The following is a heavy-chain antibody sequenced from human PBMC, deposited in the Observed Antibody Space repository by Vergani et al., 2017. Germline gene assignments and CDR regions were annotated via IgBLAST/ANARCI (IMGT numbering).Heavy chain of an antibody. CDR1: GYTFTSYA. CDR3: AISLHMNVLRYFDWLFEY. Sequence: QVQLVQSGSELKKPGASVKVSCTASGYTFTSYAMNWVRQAPGQGLEWMGWINTNTGNPTYAQGFTGRFVFSLDTSVSTAYLQISSLKAEDTAVYYCAISLHMNVLRYFDWLFEYWGQGTLVTVSS. D-gene: IGHD3-9*01. V-gene: IGHV7-4-1*02. J-gene: IGHJ4*02. CDR2: INTNTGNP.